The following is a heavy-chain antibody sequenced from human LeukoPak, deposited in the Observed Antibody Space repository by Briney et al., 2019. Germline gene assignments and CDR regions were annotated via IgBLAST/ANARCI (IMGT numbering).Heavy chain of an antibody. CDR3: ARRSLVVPAAMRG. D-gene: IGHD2-2*01. J-gene: IGHJ1*01. V-gene: IGHV4-39*01. CDR2: IYYSGST. Sequence: SETLSLTCTVSGGSISSSSYYWGWIRQPPGKGLEWIGSIYYSGSTYYNPSLKSRVTISVDTSKNQFSLKLSSVTAADTAVYYRARRSLVVPAAMRGWGQGTLVTVSS. CDR1: GGSISSSSYY.